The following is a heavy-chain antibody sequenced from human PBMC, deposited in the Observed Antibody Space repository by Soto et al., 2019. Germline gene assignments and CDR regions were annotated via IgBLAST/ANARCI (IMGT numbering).Heavy chain of an antibody. Sequence: EVQLVESGGDLVKPGGSLRLSCAASGFTFSSYSMNWVRQAPGKGLEWVSSISSSSSYIYYADSVKGRFTISRDNAKNSLYLQMNSLRAEDTAVYYCARRRGSSWYFDYWGQGTLVTVSS. CDR1: GFTFSSYS. CDR3: ARRRGSSWYFDY. D-gene: IGHD6-13*01. CDR2: ISSSSSYI. J-gene: IGHJ4*02. V-gene: IGHV3-21*01.